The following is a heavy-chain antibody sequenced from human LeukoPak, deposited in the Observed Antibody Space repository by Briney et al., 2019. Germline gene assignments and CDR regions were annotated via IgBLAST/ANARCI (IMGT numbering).Heavy chain of an antibody. CDR1: GGTFSSYA. D-gene: IGHD1-26*01. Sequence: ASVKVSCKASGGTFSSYAISWVRQAPGQGLEWMGGIIPIFGTANYAQKFQGRVTITADESTSTAYMELSSLRSEDTAVYYCARDSGSYSTQTFYYYNYGMDVWGQGTTVTVSS. CDR3: ARDSGSYSTQTFYYYNYGMDV. CDR2: IIPIFGTA. V-gene: IGHV1-69*13. J-gene: IGHJ6*02.